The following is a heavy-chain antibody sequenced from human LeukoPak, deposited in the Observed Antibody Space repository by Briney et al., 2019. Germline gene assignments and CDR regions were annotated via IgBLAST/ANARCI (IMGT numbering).Heavy chain of an antibody. D-gene: IGHD3-10*01. Sequence: GGSLRLSCAASGFTFDDYGMSWVRQAPGKGLEWVSGINWNGGSTVYADSVKGRFTISRDNAKNSLYLQMNSLRAEDTALYYCARETSVGRSGSYYFDYWGQGTLVTVSS. J-gene: IGHJ4*02. CDR1: GFTFDDYG. CDR3: ARETSVGRSGSYYFDY. V-gene: IGHV3-20*04. CDR2: INWNGGST.